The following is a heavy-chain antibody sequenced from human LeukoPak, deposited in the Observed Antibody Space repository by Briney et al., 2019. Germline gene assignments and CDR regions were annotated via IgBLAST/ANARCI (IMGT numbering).Heavy chain of an antibody. CDR2: INQGEGEK. D-gene: IGHD4-17*01. CDR3: AKDRTTVTTAAYYYYYYGMDV. CDR1: GFTFSSHW. Sequence: GGSLRLSCVDSGFTFSSHWMSWVRQAPGKGLEWVANINQGEGEKYYVDSVKGRFTISRDNAKKSLFLQMNSLRAEDTAVYYCAKDRTTVTTAAYYYYYYGMDVWGQGTTVTVSS. J-gene: IGHJ6*02. V-gene: IGHV3-7*03.